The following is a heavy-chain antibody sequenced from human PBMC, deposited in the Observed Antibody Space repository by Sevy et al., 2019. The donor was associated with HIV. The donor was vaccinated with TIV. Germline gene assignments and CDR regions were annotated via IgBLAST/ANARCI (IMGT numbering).Heavy chain of an antibody. D-gene: IGHD1-20*01. J-gene: IGHJ4*02. V-gene: IGHV3-23*01. CDR2: IYPNGDVT. CDR3: AKHFCRTDNCADLFDY. CDR1: GFTFINYA. Sequence: GGCLRLSCAASGFTFINYAMTWVRQAPGKGLEGVSSIYPNGDVTFYAESVKGRFIISRDSSKNTLFLQMNSLRAEDTAVYYCAKHFCRTDNCADLFDYWGQGTLVFVSS.